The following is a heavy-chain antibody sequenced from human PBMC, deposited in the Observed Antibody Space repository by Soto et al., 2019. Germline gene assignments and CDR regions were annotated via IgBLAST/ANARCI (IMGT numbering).Heavy chain of an antibody. CDR3: ARGRYGDY. V-gene: IGHV1-18*01. CDR2: ISAHNGNT. J-gene: IGHJ4*02. D-gene: IGHD1-1*01. CDR1: GYTFTSYG. Sequence: QVHLVQSGAEVKKPGASVKVSCKASGYTFTSYGITWVRQAPGQGLEWMGWISAHNGNTDYAQKLQGRVIVTIDTYTSTAYMELRSLISDDTAVYYCARGRYGDYWGQGALVTVSS.